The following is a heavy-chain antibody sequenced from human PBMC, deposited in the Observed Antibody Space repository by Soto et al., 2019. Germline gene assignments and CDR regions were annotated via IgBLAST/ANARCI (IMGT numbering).Heavy chain of an antibody. CDR1: GDTFSSYT. J-gene: IGHJ4*02. CDR3: ARDGGVGSSWHS. V-gene: IGHV1-69*08. CDR2: IIPTLGIT. Sequence: QVQLVQSGAEVKKPGSSVKVSCKASGDTFSSYTISWVRQAPGQGLEWMGRIIPTLGITIYAQKFQGRVTVTADKSTSTAYMELSSLRSEDTAVYYCARDGGVGSSWHSWGQGTLVTVSS. D-gene: IGHD6-13*01.